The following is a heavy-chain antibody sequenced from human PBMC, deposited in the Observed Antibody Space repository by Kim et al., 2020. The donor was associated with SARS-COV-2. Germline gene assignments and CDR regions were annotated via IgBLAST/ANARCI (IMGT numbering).Heavy chain of an antibody. D-gene: IGHD4-17*01. CDR3: ARRHDYGDYGDAFDI. V-gene: IGHV5-10-1*01. J-gene: IGHJ3*02. CDR2: IDPSDSYT. Sequence: GESLKISCKGSGYSFTSYWISWVRQMPGKGLEWMGRIDPSDSYTNYSPSFQGHVTISADKSISTAYLQWSSLKASDTAMYYCARRHDYGDYGDAFDIWGQGTMVTVSS. CDR1: GYSFTSYW.